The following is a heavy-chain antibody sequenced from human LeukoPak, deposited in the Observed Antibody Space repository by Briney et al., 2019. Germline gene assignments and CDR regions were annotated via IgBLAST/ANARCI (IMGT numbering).Heavy chain of an antibody. J-gene: IGHJ4*02. CDR1: GFSFSNYW. CDR2: INTDGDNI. CDR3: ARVIVGATGSDY. V-gene: IGHV3-74*03. D-gene: IGHD1-26*01. Sequence: GRSLRLSCVASGFSFSNYWMHWVRQPPGKGLMWVSRINTDGDNIQYADSVKGRFIISRDNDKNTLYLQLNSLRAEDTAVYYCARVIVGATGSDYWGQGTLVTVSS.